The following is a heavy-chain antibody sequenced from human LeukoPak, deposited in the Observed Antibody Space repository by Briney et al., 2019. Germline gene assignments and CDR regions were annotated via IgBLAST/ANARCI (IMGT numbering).Heavy chain of an antibody. CDR3: GREIPGGTTSLDC. CDR1: GFTFSNYW. D-gene: IGHD1-7*01. Sequence: GGSLRLSCAASGFTFSNYWMTWVRQAPGKGLEWVANIKQDESEKYYVDSVKGRFTISRDNAKNSLYLQMNSLRAEDTAVYYCGREIPGGTTSLDCWGQGTVVTVSS. V-gene: IGHV3-7*04. J-gene: IGHJ4*02. CDR2: IKQDESEK.